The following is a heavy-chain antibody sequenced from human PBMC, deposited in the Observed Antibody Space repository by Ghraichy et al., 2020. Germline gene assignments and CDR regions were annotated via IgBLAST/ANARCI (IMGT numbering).Heavy chain of an antibody. CDR3: ARSLGYCSSTSCPVYAY. V-gene: IGHV1-18*01. J-gene: IGHJ4*02. CDR1: GYTFTSYG. CDR2: ISAYNGNT. D-gene: IGHD2-2*01. Sequence: ASVKVSCKASGYTFTSYGISWVRQAPGQGLEWMGWISAYNGNTNYAQKLQGRVTMTTDTSTSTAYMELRSLRSDDTAVYYCARSLGYCSSTSCPVYAYWGQGSLVIVSS.